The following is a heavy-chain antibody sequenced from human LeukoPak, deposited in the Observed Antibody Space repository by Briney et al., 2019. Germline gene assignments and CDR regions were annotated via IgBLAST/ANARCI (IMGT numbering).Heavy chain of an antibody. CDR1: GGSISSGSYY. Sequence: SGPTLVKPSQTLSLTCTVSGGSISSGSYYWSWIRQPAGKGLEWIGRIYTSGSTNYNPSLKSRVTISVDTSKDQFSLKLSSVNAADTAMYYCARHRSPLESFHHWGQGTLVTVSS. J-gene: IGHJ1*01. CDR2: IYTSGST. CDR3: ARHRSPLESFHH. D-gene: IGHD3-3*01. V-gene: IGHV4-61*02.